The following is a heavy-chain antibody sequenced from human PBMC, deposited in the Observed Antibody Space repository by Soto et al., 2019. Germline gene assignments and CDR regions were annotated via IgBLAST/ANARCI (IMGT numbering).Heavy chain of an antibody. CDR1: GYTFISHA. CDR2: IIPVFGTP. J-gene: IGHJ4*02. Sequence: SVKVAVTASGYTFISHAITWVRQAPGQGLEWMGGIIPVFGTPSYAQKFQCRVTISADKSTNTSYLELRSLRSEDTAVYYCARGGALSTSWYWGDGLDSWGQGTQVTVSS. V-gene: IGHV1-69*06. D-gene: IGHD6-13*01. CDR3: ARGGALSTSWYWGDGLDS.